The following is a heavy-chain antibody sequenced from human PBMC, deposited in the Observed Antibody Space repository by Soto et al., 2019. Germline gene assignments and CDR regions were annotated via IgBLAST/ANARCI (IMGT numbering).Heavy chain of an antibody. Sequence: AGSLILSFAASGFRSSTYAMRWVRQAPGKGLKWLSVFRRLGDITNYADSVQGRFTISRDNSKNTLYLQMNSLRAEDTAVYYSARDIGDVMSTIQTYAIDVWGRGTTVSVSS. V-gene: IGHV3-23*01. J-gene: IGHJ6*02. CDR3: ARDIGDVMSTIQTYAIDV. CDR1: GFRSSTYA. D-gene: IGHD5-12*01. CDR2: FRRLGDIT.